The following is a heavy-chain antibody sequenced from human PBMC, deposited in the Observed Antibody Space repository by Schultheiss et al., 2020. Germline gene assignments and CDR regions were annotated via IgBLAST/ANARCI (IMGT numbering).Heavy chain of an antibody. V-gene: IGHV3-30-3*01. Sequence: GGSLRLSCTASGFTFSDYYMSWIRQAPGKGLEWVAVISYDGSNKYYADSVKGRFTISRDNSKNTLYLQMNSLRAEDTAVYYCARDSLRVRAYSQEPGSLDYWGQGNLGTVSS. CDR3: ARDSLRVRAYSQEPGSLDY. D-gene: IGHD3-10*01. CDR1: GFTFSDYY. CDR2: ISYDGSNK. J-gene: IGHJ4*02.